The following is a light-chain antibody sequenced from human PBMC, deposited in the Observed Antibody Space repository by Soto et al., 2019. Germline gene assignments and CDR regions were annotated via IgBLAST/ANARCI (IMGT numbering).Light chain of an antibody. Sequence: QSALTQPASVSGSPGQSITISCTGTSSDVGIYNLVSWYQHHPGKAPKLMIYEDNKRPSGVSNRFSGSKSGNTASLTISGLQAEDEADYYCCSYAGNFDLIFGAGTQLTVL. CDR1: SSDVGIYNL. CDR2: EDN. V-gene: IGLV2-23*01. CDR3: CSYAGNFDLI. J-gene: IGLJ2*01.